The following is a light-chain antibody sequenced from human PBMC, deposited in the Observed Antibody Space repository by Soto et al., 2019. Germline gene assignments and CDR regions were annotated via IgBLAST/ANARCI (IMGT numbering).Light chain of an antibody. V-gene: IGLV8-61*01. CDR2: STN. Sequence: VVTQEPSFSVSPGGTVTLTCGLSSGSVSTNYYPSWHQQTPGQAPRTLIYSTNIRSSGVPDRFSGSILGNKAARTIAGAQADYESDYYCVLYMTSGISVFGGGTQLTVL. CDR1: SGSVSTNYY. J-gene: IGLJ7*01. CDR3: VLYMTSGISV.